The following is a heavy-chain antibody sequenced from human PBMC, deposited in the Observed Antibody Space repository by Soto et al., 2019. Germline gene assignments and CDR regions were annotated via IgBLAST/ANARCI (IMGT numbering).Heavy chain of an antibody. CDR3: ARGRYCLTGRCFPNWFDS. CDR1: GDSISSGDYF. J-gene: IGHJ5*01. CDR2: IYKSATT. V-gene: IGHV4-30-4*01. D-gene: IGHD7-27*01. Sequence: SETLSLTCTVSGDSISSGDYFWAWIRQPPGQALEYIGYIYKSATTYYNPSFESRVAISVDTSKSQFSLNVTSVTAADTAVYFCARGRYCLTGRCFPNWFDSWGQGALVTVSS.